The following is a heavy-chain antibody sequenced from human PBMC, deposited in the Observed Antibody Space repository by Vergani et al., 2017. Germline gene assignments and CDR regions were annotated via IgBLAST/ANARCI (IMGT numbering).Heavy chain of an antibody. CDR1: GFTFDDYA. CDR2: IYYSGST. CDR3: ARGSFREYYFDY. Sequence: VQLVESGGGLVQPGRSLRLSCAASGFTFDDYAMHWVRQAPGKGLEWIGYIYYSGSTYYNPSLKSRVTISVDTSKNQFSLKLSSVTAADTAVYYCARGSFREYYFDYWGQGTLVTVSS. D-gene: IGHD1-26*01. V-gene: IGHV4-31*02. J-gene: IGHJ4*02.